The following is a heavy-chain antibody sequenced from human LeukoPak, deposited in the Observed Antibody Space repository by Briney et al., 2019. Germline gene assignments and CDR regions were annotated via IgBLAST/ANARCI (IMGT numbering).Heavy chain of an antibody. J-gene: IGHJ5*02. V-gene: IGHV3-23*01. CDR3: AKGVRVGDVANGFDP. D-gene: IGHD4-17*01. CDR1: GFTFATYA. CDR2: ISGSADIT. Sequence: PGGSLRLSCAASGFTFATYAMSWVRQPPGKGLEWVSSISGSADITYYADSVKGRFTISRDNSKNTLYLQMNSLSAEDTAVYFCAKGVRVGDVANGFDPWGQGTLVTVSS.